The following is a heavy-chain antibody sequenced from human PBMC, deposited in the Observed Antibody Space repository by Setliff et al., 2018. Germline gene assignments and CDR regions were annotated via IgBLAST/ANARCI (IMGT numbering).Heavy chain of an antibody. CDR1: GFTFSSYG. V-gene: IGHV3-49*04. D-gene: IGHD3-22*01. J-gene: IGHJ4*02. CDR2: IRSKTYGGTT. Sequence: PGGSLRLSCAASGFTFSSYGMHWVRQALGKGLEWVGCIRSKTYGGTTEYAASVKGRFTISRDDSKNIAYLQMNSLITEDTAVYSCTRGRWYYDSSATDYFDYWGQGTLVTVS. CDR3: TRGRWYYDSSATDYFDY.